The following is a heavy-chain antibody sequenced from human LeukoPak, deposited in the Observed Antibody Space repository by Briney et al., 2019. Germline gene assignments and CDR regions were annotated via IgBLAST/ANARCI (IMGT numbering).Heavy chain of an antibody. J-gene: IGHJ5*02. Sequence: GGSLRLSCAASGFTFSSYSMNCVRQAPGKGLEWVSSITSSSSYIYYADSVKGRFTISRDNAKNSLYLQMNSLRAEDTAVYYCARDFGGYCSSTNCYLGWFDPWGQGTLVTVSS. CDR1: GFTFSSYS. V-gene: IGHV3-21*01. D-gene: IGHD2-2*01. CDR2: ITSSSSYI. CDR3: ARDFGGYCSSTNCYLGWFDP.